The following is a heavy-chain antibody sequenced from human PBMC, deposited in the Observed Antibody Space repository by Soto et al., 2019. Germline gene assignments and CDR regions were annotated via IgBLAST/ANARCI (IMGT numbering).Heavy chain of an antibody. CDR2: TYYRSKWYN. J-gene: IGHJ4*02. D-gene: IGHD6-13*01. CDR3: TRGTAAAGYNY. CDR1: GDSVSSSSTA. V-gene: IGHV6-1*01. Sequence: SQTLSLTCAISGDSVSSSSTAWKWIRQSPSRGLEWLGRTYYRSKWYNDYAVSVKSRITINPDTSKNQFSLQLNAVSPEDTAVYYCTRGTAAAGYNYWGQGTLVTVSS.